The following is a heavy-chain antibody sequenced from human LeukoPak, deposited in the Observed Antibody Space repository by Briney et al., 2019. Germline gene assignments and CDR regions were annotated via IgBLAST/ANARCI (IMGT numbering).Heavy chain of an antibody. CDR1: GYTFTNYD. CDR2: MNPNNGNT. J-gene: IGHJ4*02. CDR3: ARGFLDYDTTDYAFSYY. D-gene: IGHD3-22*01. V-gene: IGHV1-8*01. Sequence: ASVKVSCKASGYTFTNYDITWVRQASREGLEWMGWMNPNNGNTGYAQRFQGRVTLTRDTSISTAYMELSSLRSGDTAVYYCARGFLDYDTTDYAFSYYWGQGTLVTVSS.